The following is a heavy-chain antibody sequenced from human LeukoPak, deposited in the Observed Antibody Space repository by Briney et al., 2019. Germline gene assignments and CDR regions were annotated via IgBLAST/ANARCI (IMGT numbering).Heavy chain of an antibody. D-gene: IGHD6-13*01. CDR3: ARARHGSSWYLDDY. CDR2: LTPIGGST. J-gene: IGHJ4*02. CDR1: GYSFTSYY. Sequence: ASVKVSSKASGYSFTSYYVHWVRQAPGQGLEWMGILTPIGGSTTYAQKFQGRVTMTRDMSTSTVYMELSSLRSGDTAVYYCARARHGSSWYLDDYWGQGTLVTVSS. V-gene: IGHV1-46*01.